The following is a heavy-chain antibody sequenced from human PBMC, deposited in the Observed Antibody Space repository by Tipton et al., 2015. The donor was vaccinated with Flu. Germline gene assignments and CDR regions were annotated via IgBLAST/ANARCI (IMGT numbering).Heavy chain of an antibody. CDR3: AKEGEPVAGFFHGLEV. D-gene: IGHD6-19*01. CDR1: GFTFSSYA. Sequence: SLRLSCAASGFTFSSYAMSWVRQAPGKGLEWVSSISGSGGSTYYADSLKGRFTIPRDNSKNTVYLQMNSVRVEDTAIYYWAKEGEPVAGFFHGLEVWGLGTGVTVSS. V-gene: IGHV3-23*01. CDR2: ISGSGGST. J-gene: IGHJ6*02.